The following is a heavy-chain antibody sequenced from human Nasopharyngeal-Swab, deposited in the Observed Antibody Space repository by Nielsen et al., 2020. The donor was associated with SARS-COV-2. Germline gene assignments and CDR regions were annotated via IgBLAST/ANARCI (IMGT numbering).Heavy chain of an antibody. J-gene: IGHJ6*02. D-gene: IGHD2-2*01. CDR2: ISGGTGGT. V-gene: IGHV3-23*01. CDR3: TTDLGVVPAAMRRYYYGMDV. Sequence: VRQAPGKGLEWVSAISGGTGGTFYADSVKGRFTISRDNSKNTLFLQMNSLRAEDTAVYYCTTDLGVVPAAMRRYYYGMDVWGQGTTVTVSS.